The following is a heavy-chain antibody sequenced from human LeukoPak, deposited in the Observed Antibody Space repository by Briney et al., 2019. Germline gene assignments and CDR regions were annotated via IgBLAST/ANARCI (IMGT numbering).Heavy chain of an antibody. CDR1: GGTFSSYA. V-gene: IGHV1-69*13. J-gene: IGHJ5*02. CDR2: IIPIFGTA. CDR3: ARVPDNWFDP. Sequence: SVKVSCKASGGTFSSYAISWVRQAPGQGLGWMGGIIPIFGTANYAQKFQGRVTITADESTSTAYMELSSLRSEDTAVYYCARVPDNWFDPWGQGTLVTVSS. D-gene: IGHD2-2*01.